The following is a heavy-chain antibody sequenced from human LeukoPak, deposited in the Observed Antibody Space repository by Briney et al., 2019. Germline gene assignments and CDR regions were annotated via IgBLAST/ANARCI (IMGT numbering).Heavy chain of an antibody. D-gene: IGHD1-26*01. V-gene: IGHV1-18*01. CDR3: ARVSGAWELPDY. CDR1: RGTFSSYA. Sequence: GASVKVSCKASRGTFSSYAISWLRQAPGQGLERMGWISAYNGNTNYAQKLQGRVTMTTDTSTSTAYMELRSLRSDDTAVYYCARVSGAWELPDYWGQGTLVTVSS. CDR2: ISAYNGNT. J-gene: IGHJ4*02.